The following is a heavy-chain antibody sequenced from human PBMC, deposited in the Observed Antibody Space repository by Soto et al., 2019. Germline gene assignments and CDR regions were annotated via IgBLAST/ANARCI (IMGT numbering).Heavy chain of an antibody. V-gene: IGHV5-51*01. Sequence: GESLKISCKGSGYSFISYWIGWVRQMPGKGLEWMGIIYPGDSDTRYSPSFQGQVTISVDKSISTAYPQWSSLKASDTAIYYCARDYDYGLDYWGQGTLVTVSS. CDR2: IYPGDSDT. CDR1: GYSFISYW. D-gene: IGHD3-16*01. J-gene: IGHJ4*02. CDR3: ARDYDYGLDY.